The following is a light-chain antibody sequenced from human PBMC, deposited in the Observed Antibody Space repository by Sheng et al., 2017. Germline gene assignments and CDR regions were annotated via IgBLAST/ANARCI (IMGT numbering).Light chain of an antibody. V-gene: IGKV3-20*01. CDR1: QSVSSGF. CDR2: GAS. J-gene: IGKJ1*01. Sequence: EIVLTQSPDTLSLSPGERATLSCRASQSVSSGFLAWYQQKPGQAPTLLIYGASSRASGIPDRFSGSGSGTEFTLTISSLQSEDFAVYFCHQYNIWPPWTFGPGTKVEIK. CDR3: HQYNIWPPWT.